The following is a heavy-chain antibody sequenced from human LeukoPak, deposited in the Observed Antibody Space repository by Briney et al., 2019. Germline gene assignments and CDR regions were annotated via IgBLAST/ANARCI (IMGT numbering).Heavy chain of an antibody. CDR2: VYSGGNT. Sequence: PSETLSLTCAVSGGSISSNNWWSWVRQAPGKGLEWVSLVYSGGNTYYADSVKGRFTISRDNSKNTLYLQMNSLRAEDTAVYYCARDTQGGYLDYWGQGTLVTVSS. CDR1: GGSISSNN. D-gene: IGHD3-16*01. CDR3: ARDTQGGYLDY. J-gene: IGHJ4*02. V-gene: IGHV3-53*01.